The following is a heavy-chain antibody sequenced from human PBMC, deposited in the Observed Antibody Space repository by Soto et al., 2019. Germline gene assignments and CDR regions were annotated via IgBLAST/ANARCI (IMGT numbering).Heavy chain of an antibody. J-gene: IGHJ4*02. CDR2: VNGNSGAT. V-gene: IGHV1-2*02. CDR3: ARGRWGSGDYGGLIDY. CDR1: GSPFTGSS. Sequence: QVQLVQSGAEVKEPGASVKVSCKASGSPFTGSSIHWVRQAPGQGLEWMGWVNGNSGATRFSQKFQGRVAMTRDTSISTAYMELSRLTSDDTAVFFCARGRWGSGDYGGLIDYWGQGTLVTVSS. D-gene: IGHD4-17*01.